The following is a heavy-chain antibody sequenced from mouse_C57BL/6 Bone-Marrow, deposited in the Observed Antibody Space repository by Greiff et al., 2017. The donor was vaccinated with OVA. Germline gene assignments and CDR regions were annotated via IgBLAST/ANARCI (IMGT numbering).Heavy chain of an antibody. CDR1: GYTFTSYW. CDR2: IYPGGGYT. V-gene: IGHV1-63*01. Sequence: QVQLQQPGAELVRPGTSVKLSCKASGYTFTSYWMHWVKQRPGHGLEWIGDIYPGGGYTNYNEKFKGKATLTADKSSSTAYMQFSSLTSEDSAIYYCAREGYGSSFDYWGQGTTLTVSS. CDR3: AREGYGSSFDY. J-gene: IGHJ2*01. D-gene: IGHD1-1*01.